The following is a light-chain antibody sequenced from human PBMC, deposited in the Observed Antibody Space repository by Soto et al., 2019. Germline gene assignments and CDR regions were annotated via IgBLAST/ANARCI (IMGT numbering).Light chain of an antibody. CDR2: DAS. V-gene: IGKV3-11*01. CDR3: QQRSNWPLT. Sequence: EIVLTQSPATLSLSPVERATLSGMASRSVSSYLAWYQQKPGQAPRLLIYDASNRATGIPAIFSGSGSGTDFTLTISSLEPEDFAVYYCQQRSNWPLTFGGGTKVDIK. CDR1: RSVSSY. J-gene: IGKJ4*01.